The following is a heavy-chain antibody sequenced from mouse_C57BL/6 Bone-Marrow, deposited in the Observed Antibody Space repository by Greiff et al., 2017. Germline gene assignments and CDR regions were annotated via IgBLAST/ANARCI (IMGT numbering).Heavy chain of an antibody. V-gene: IGHV1-81*01. J-gene: IGHJ4*01. CDR2: IYPRSGNT. D-gene: IGHD1-1*01. CDR1: GYTFTSYG. CDR3: ARGKKFITTVVATSRRVMDY. Sequence: QVQLQQSGAELARPGASVKLSCKASGYTFTSYGISWVKQRTGQGLEWIGEIYPRSGNTYYNEKFKGKATLTADKSSSTAYMELRSLTSEDSAVYFCARGKKFITTVVATSRRVMDYWGQGTSVTVSS.